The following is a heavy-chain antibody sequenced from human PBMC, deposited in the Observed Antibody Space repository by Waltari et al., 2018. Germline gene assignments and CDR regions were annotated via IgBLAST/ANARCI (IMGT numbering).Heavy chain of an antibody. Sequence: QVQLQESGPGLVKPSETLSLTCTVSGYSIRSGYYWGWIRQPPGKGLEWVAVISYDGSNKYYADSVKGRFTISRDNSKNTLYLQMNSLRAEDTAVYYCAKGGWIQLWAGYYFDYWGQGTLVTVSS. V-gene: IGHV3-30*18. J-gene: IGHJ4*02. CDR2: ISYDGSNK. CDR3: AKGGWIQLWAGYYFDY. CDR1: GYSIRSGYY. D-gene: IGHD5-18*01.